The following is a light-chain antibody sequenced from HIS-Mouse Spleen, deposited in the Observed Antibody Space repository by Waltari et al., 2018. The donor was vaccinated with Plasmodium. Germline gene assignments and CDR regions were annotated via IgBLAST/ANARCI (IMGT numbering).Light chain of an antibody. CDR2: AAS. CDR1: QGSSSY. V-gene: IGKV1-8*01. CDR3: QQYYSYPFT. J-gene: IGKJ3*01. Sequence: IRLTQSQSSFPAYTVHRVSITCRASQGSSSYLAWYQQKPGKAPKLLIYAASTLQSGVPSRFSGSGSGTDFTLTISCLQSEDFATYYCQQYYSYPFTFGPGTKVDIK.